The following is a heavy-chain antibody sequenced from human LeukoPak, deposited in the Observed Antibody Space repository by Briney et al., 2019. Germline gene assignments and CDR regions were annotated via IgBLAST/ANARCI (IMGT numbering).Heavy chain of an antibody. D-gene: IGHD6-19*01. CDR3: ARDMSGGWYYFDY. Sequence: PGGSLRLSCAAPGFTVSSNYMSWVRQAPGKGLEWVSVIYSGGSTYYADSVKGRFTISRDNSKNTLYLQMNSLRAEDTAVYYCARDMSGGWYYFDYWGQGTLVTVSS. CDR1: GFTVSSNY. J-gene: IGHJ4*02. V-gene: IGHV3-53*01. CDR2: IYSGGST.